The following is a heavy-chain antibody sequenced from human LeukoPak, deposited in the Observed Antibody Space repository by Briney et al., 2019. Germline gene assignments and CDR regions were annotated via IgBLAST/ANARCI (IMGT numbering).Heavy chain of an antibody. CDR3: ARHVYGEGMVV. CDR2: IHSSEGT. CDR1: GGSLNGYY. V-gene: IGHV4-59*08. J-gene: IGHJ6*04. Sequence: SETLSLTCTVSGGSLNGYYWGWIRQPPGKGLDCIGYIHSSEGTAHNASLKSRLTISLDTSKNQFSLTLSSVTAADTAVYYCARHVYGEGMVVWGKGTTVTVSS. D-gene: IGHD4-17*01.